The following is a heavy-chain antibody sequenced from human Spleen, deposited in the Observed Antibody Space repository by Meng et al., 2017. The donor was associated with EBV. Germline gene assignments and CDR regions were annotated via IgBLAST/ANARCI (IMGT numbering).Heavy chain of an antibody. CDR2: IYWDDDK. V-gene: IGHV2-5*02. Sequence: QITLKESGPTLVNSXQTLTLTCSFSGFSLSTTGEGVGWIRQSPGKALEWLALIYWDDDKRYSPSLKSRLTITKDTSKNQAILTMTNMDPVDTATYYCAHRGPYNFWSGYYYWFDPLGQGTLGTVSS. J-gene: IGHJ5*02. D-gene: IGHD3-3*01. CDR3: AHRGPYNFWSGYYYWFDP. CDR1: GFSLSTTGEG.